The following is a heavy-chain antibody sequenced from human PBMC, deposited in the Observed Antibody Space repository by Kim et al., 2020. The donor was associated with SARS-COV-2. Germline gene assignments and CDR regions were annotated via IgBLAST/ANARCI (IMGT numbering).Heavy chain of an antibody. CDR3: AKEFQYSDFWSGTDY. D-gene: IGHD3-3*01. Sequence: DSVKSPFTISRDNSKNTLYLQMNGQRAADTALYYCAKEFQYSDFWSGTDYWGQGTLVTVSS. V-gene: IGHV3-30*02. J-gene: IGHJ4*02.